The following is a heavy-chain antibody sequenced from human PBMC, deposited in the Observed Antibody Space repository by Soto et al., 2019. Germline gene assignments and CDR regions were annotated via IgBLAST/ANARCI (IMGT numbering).Heavy chain of an antibody. D-gene: IGHD3-22*01. CDR2: ISGSGGST. CDR1: GFTFSSYA. Sequence: GGSLRLSCAASGFTFSSYAMSWVRQAPGKGLEWVSAISGSGGSTYYADSVKGRFTTSRDNSKNTLYLQMNSLRAEDTAVYYCAKDPNRIIVVTRWYFDYWGQGTLVTVSS. J-gene: IGHJ4*02. CDR3: AKDPNRIIVVTRWYFDY. V-gene: IGHV3-23*01.